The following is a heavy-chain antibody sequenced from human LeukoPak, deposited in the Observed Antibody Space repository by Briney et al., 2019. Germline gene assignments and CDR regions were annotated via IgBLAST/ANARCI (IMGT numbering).Heavy chain of an antibody. J-gene: IGHJ3*02. D-gene: IGHD3-3*01. CDR1: GGTFSSYA. CDR3: AREMLVFGVVNDAFDI. V-gene: IGHV1-69*01. CDR2: IIPIFGTA. Sequence: GSSVKVSCKASGGTFSSYAISWVRQAPGQGLEWMGGIIPIFGTANYAQKFQGRVTITADESTSTAYMELSSLRSEDTAVYYCAREMLVFGVVNDAFDIWGQGTMVTVSS.